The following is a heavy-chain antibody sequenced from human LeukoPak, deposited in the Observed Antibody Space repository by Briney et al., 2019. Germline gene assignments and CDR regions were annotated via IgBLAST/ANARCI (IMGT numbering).Heavy chain of an antibody. V-gene: IGHV3-23*01. Sequence: GGSLRLSCAASGFTFSSYAMSWVRQAPGKGLEWVSAISGSGGSTYYADSVKGRFTISRDNSKNTLYLQMNSLRAEDTAVYYCAKDPHSSGWSIYFYYYMDVWGKETTVTVSS. J-gene: IGHJ6*03. CDR1: GFTFSSYA. CDR2: ISGSGGST. CDR3: AKDPHSSGWSIYFYYYMDV. D-gene: IGHD6-19*01.